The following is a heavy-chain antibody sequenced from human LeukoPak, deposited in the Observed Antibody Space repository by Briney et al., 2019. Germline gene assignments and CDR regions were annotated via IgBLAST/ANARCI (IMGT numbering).Heavy chain of an antibody. CDR3: AKDRGYCSGGSCYFGYYFDY. Sequence: PGRSLRLSCAASGFTFSSYGMHWVRQAPGKGLEWVGVIWYDGSNKYYADSVKGRFTISRDNSKSTLYLQMNSLRAEDTAVYYCAKDRGYCSGGSCYFGYYFDYWGQGTLVTVSS. CDR1: GFTFSSYG. D-gene: IGHD2-15*01. V-gene: IGHV3-33*06. J-gene: IGHJ4*02. CDR2: IWYDGSNK.